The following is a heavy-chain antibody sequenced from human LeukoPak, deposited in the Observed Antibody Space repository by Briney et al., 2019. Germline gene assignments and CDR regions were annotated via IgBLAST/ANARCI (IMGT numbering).Heavy chain of an antibody. CDR3: ARDRGGIVVVPAAAFDP. V-gene: IGHV3-30-3*01. Sequence: GGSLRLSCAASGFTVSSSYMSWVRQAPGKGLEWVAVISYDGSNKYYADSVKGRYTISRDNSKNTLYLQMNSLRAEDTAVYYCARDRGGIVVVPAAAFDPWGQGTLVTVSS. J-gene: IGHJ5*02. CDR2: ISYDGSNK. CDR1: GFTVSSSY. D-gene: IGHD2-2*01.